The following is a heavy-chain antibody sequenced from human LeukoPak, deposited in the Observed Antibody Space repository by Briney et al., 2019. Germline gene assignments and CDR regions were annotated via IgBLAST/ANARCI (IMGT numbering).Heavy chain of an antibody. V-gene: IGHV3-23*01. CDR3: GVYDSSGIRRSGYFDL. Sequence: PGGSLRVSCAASGFTFSNYAMSWVRQAPGKGLEWVSAISGSGGSTYYADSVKGRFTISRDNSKNTLYLQMNSLRAEDTAVYYCGVYDSSGIRRSGYFDLWGRGTLVTVSS. CDR2: ISGSGGST. J-gene: IGHJ2*01. CDR1: GFTFSNYA. D-gene: IGHD3-22*01.